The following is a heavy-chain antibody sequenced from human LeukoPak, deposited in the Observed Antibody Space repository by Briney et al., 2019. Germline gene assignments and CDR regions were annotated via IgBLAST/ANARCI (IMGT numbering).Heavy chain of an antibody. CDR2: VDWDDEI. D-gene: IGHD3-10*01. V-gene: IGHV2-70*11. CDR1: GFSLGALGMS. J-gene: IGHJ4*02. Sequence: SGPALVKPTQTLTLTCTFSGFSLGALGMSVSWIRQPPGKALEWLARVDWDDEIYYTTSLKTRLTISKDTSRNQVVLTMTNMDPVDTATYYCTRGYYYGSVSLFRQVYFDFWGQGTPVTVSS. CDR3: TRGYYYGSVSLFRQVYFDF.